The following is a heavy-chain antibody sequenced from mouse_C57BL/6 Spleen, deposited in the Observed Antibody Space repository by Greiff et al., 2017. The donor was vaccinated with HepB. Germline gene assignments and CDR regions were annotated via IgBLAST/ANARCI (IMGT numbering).Heavy chain of an antibody. CDR3: AHCYGGVDWYFDV. Sequence: QVQLQQSGPELVKPGASVKISCKASGYAFSSSCMNWVKQRPGKGLEWIGRIYPGDGATNYNEKFKGKATLTADKSSSTTYMQLSSLTSEDSAVYVCAHCYGGVDWYFDVGGTGTTVTVSS. J-gene: IGHJ1*03. CDR1: GYAFSSSC. V-gene: IGHV1-82*01. D-gene: IGHD1-1*02. CDR2: IYPGDGAT.